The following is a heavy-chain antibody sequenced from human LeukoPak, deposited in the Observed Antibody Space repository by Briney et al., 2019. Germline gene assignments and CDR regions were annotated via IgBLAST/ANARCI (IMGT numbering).Heavy chain of an antibody. CDR1: GFTFSSYW. CDR3: ARSYSSGWYLLNYFDY. J-gene: IGHJ4*02. D-gene: IGHD6-19*01. Sequence: PGGSLRLSCAASGFTFSSYWMHWVRQAPGKGLVWVSRINSDGSSTSYADSVKGRFTISRDNAKNTLYLQMNSLRAEDTAVYYCARSYSSGWYLLNYFDYWGQGTLVTVSS. V-gene: IGHV3-74*01. CDR2: INSDGSST.